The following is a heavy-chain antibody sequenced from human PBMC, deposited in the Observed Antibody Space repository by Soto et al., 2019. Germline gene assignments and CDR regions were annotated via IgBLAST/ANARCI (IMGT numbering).Heavy chain of an antibody. D-gene: IGHD6-6*01. CDR3: ARFWGIAAHEDIFDI. V-gene: IGHV1-8*01. J-gene: IGHJ3*02. CDR2: MNPNSGNT. CDR1: GYTFTSYD. Sequence: ASVKVSCKASGYTFTSYDINWVRQATGQGLEWMGWMNPNSGNTGYAQKFQGRVTMTRNTSISTAYMELSSLRSEDTAVYYCARFWGIAAHEDIFDISARGTMDTVSS.